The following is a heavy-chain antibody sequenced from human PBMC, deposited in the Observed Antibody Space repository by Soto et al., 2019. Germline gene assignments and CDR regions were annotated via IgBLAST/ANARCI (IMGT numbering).Heavy chain of an antibody. CDR3: ARARLGGYEGYFEP. Sequence: EVQLVESGGGLVQPGGSLRLSCAASGFTFSSYNMNWVRPAPGKGLAWVSYISSSGNTMYYAYSVKGRFTISIDNAKHSLYLQMNSLRDEDTAVYYCARARLGGYEGYFEPCGKGTLVTVSS. J-gene: IGHJ1*01. CDR2: ISSSGNTM. CDR1: GFTFSSYN. V-gene: IGHV3-48*02. D-gene: IGHD6-13*01.